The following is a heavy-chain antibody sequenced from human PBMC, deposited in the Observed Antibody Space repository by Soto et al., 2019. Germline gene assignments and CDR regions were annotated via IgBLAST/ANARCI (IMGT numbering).Heavy chain of an antibody. Sequence: QVQLQESGPGLVKPSQTLSLTCTVSGGSISSGGYYWSWIRQHPGKGLEWIGYIYHSGTTYYNPSLKSRVTISVDTSKNQFSXKLXXXXXXXXXXXXXXXXXXXXXXGWFDPWGQGTLVTV. CDR1: GGSISSGGYY. CDR2: IYHSGTT. V-gene: IGHV4-31*03. D-gene: IGHD3-16*01. J-gene: IGHJ5*02. CDR3: XXXXXXXXXXGWFDP.